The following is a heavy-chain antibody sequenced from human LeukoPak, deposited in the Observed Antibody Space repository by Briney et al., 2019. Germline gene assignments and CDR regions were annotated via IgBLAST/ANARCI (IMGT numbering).Heavy chain of an antibody. V-gene: IGHV1-8*03. J-gene: IGHJ4*02. D-gene: IGHD3-10*01. CDR2: MNPNSGNT. CDR3: AREVRGSGSYYTFTRDY. Sequence: ASVKVSCKASGYTFTGYYMHWVRQATGQGLEWMGWMNPNSGNTGYAQKFQGRVTITRNTSISTAYMELSSLRSEDTAVYYCAREVRGSGSYYTFTRDYWGQGTLVTVSS. CDR1: GYTFTGYY.